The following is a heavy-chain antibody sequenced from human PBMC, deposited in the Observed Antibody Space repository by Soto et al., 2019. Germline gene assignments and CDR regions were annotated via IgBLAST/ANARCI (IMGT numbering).Heavy chain of an antibody. V-gene: IGHV2-70*19. CDR2: IDWDDDK. J-gene: IGHJ4*02. CDR1: GFSLSTGGMC. D-gene: IGHD3-22*01. CDR3: ARIPGYYDSSGFIGFDS. Sequence: ESGPTLVNPTQTLTLTCTFSGFSLSTGGMCVAWVRQPPGKALEWLAVIDWDDDKNYSPFLKSRLTISKVTSKNQVVLTMTNMDPVDTATYYCARIPGYYDSSGFIGFDSWGQGTLVTVSS.